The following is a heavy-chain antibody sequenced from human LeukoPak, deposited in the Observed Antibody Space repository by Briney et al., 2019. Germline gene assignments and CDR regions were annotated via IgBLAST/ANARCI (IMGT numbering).Heavy chain of an antibody. CDR2: IYYSGST. CDR3: AGDPIGYGMDV. CDR1: GGSISSGGYY. V-gene: IGHV4-31*03. J-gene: IGHJ6*02. D-gene: IGHD1-26*01. Sequence: SETLSLTCTVSGGSISSGGYYWSWIRQHPGEGLEWIGYIYYSGSTYYNPSLKSRVTISVDTSKNQFSLKLSSVTAADTAVYYCAGDPIGYGMDVWGQGTTVTVSS.